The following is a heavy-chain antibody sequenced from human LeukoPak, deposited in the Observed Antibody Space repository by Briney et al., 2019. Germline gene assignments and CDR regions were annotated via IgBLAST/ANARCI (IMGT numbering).Heavy chain of an antibody. Sequence: GGSLRLSCAASGFTFSSYAMSWVRQAPGKGLEWVSVISGSGGSTYYADSVKGRFTISRDNSKKTLYLQMNSLRDEDTAVYYCAKDRIAVAGNGYFDYWGQGTLGTVSS. V-gene: IGHV3-23*01. CDR2: ISGSGGST. J-gene: IGHJ4*02. CDR3: AKDRIAVAGNGYFDY. D-gene: IGHD6-19*01. CDR1: GFTFSSYA.